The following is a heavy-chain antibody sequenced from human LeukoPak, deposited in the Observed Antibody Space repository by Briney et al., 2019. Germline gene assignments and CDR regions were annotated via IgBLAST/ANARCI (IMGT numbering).Heavy chain of an antibody. V-gene: IGHV3-23*01. D-gene: IGHD3-22*01. CDR3: AKDSRYDTMIVVVISFDY. J-gene: IGHJ4*02. CDR1: GFTFSSYS. Sequence: PGGSLRLSCAASGFTFSSYSMNWVRQAPGKGLEWVSAISGSGGSTYYADSVKGRFTISRDNSKNTLYLQMNSLRAEDTAVYYCAKDSRYDTMIVVVISFDYWGQGTLVTVSS. CDR2: ISGSGGST.